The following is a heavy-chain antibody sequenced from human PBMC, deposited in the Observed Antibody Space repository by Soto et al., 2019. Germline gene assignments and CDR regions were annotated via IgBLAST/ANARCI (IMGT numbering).Heavy chain of an antibody. CDR3: ARDERRDSSAYLYYFGY. V-gene: IGHV3-30*03. D-gene: IGHD3-22*01. CDR1: GFSFSSYG. CDR2: ISYDGGNK. Sequence: GGSLRLSCVAAGFSFSSYGIHWVRQAPGKGLEWVAVISYDGGNKYYADSVKGRFTISRDNAKNSLYLQMNSLRDEDTAVYYCARDERRDSSAYLYYFGYWGQGTLVTVSS. J-gene: IGHJ4*02.